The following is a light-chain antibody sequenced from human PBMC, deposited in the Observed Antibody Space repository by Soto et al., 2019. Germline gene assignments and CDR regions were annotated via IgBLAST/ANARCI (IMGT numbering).Light chain of an antibody. CDR1: SSNIGAGYD. CDR3: QYYDSSLSGLV. J-gene: IGLJ1*01. Sequence: QSVLTQPPSVSGAPGQRVTISCTGSSSNIGAGYDVHWYQQLPGTAPKLLIYGNSNRPSGVPDRFSGSKSGTSASLAITGLQAEDEAYYYCQYYDSSLSGLVFGTGTKLTVL. V-gene: IGLV1-40*01. CDR2: GNS.